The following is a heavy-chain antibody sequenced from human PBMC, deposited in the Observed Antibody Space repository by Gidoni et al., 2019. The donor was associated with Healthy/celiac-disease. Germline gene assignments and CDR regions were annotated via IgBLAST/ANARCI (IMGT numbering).Heavy chain of an antibody. J-gene: IGHJ3*02. D-gene: IGHD2-15*01. CDR3: ATGMVVVAASPLRGDAFDI. CDR1: GYTLTEFS. V-gene: IGHV1-24*01. Sequence: QVQLVQSGAEVKKPGASVKVSCKVSGYTLTEFSMHWVRQAPGKGLEWMGGFDPEDGETIYAQKCQGRVTMTEDTSTDTAYMELSSLRSEDTAVYYCATGMVVVAASPLRGDAFDIWGQGTMVTVSS. CDR2: FDPEDGET.